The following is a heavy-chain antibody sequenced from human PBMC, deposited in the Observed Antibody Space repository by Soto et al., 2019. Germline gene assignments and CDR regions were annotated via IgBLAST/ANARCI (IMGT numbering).Heavy chain of an antibody. CDR1: GFTFSSYA. CDR2: SSGSGRST. J-gene: IGHJ4*02. D-gene: IGHD3-10*01. Sequence: EVQLLESGGGLVLPGGSLRLSCAASGFTFSSYAMSWVCQAPGKGLEWVSASSGSGRSTYYADSLNCRFTSSRDNSKNTLYLQMKSRRDEDTAVYYCAKYTVRGVIITYVGFGYWGQGTLVTGSS. CDR3: AKYTVRGVIITYVGFGY. V-gene: IGHV3-23*01.